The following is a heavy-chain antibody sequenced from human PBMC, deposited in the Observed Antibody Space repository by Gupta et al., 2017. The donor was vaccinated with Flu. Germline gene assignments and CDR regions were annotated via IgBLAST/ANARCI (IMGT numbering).Heavy chain of an antibody. D-gene: IGHD2-21*01. J-gene: IGHJ6*02. V-gene: IGHV3-21*04. Sequence: KGLEWVSTNTTSDGKTYYSGSGWSSFTISTDNSKNSLYLQMTTRRTEETAVYFCARIYYIVVVAWLDVWGQGTTVTVSS. CDR2: NTTSDGKT. CDR3: ARIYYIVVVAWLDV.